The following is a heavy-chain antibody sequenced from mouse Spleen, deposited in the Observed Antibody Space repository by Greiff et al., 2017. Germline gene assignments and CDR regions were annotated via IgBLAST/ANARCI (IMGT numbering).Heavy chain of an antibody. J-gene: IGHJ3*01. D-gene: IGHD1-1*01. CDR3: AREGDYAPFAY. Sequence: QVQLQQSGAELARPGASVKLSCKASGYTFTSYGLSWVKQRTGQGLEWIGEIYPRSGNTYYNEKFKGKATLTADKSSSTAYMELRSLTSEDSAVYFCAREGDYAPFAYWGQGTLVTVSA. CDR1: GYTFTSYG. CDR2: IYPRSGNT. V-gene: IGHV1-81*01.